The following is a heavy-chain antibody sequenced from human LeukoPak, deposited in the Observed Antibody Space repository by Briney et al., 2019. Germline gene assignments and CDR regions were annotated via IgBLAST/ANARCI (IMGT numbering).Heavy chain of an antibody. CDR2: IYYSGST. CDR3: ARQQWLVFDY. D-gene: IGHD6-19*01. Sequence: PSETLSLTCTVSGGSISSYYWGWIRQPPGKGLEWIGSIYYSGSTYYNPSLKSRVTISVDTSKNQFSLKLSSVTAADTAVYYCARQQWLVFDYWGQGTLVTVSS. CDR1: GGSISSYY. J-gene: IGHJ4*02. V-gene: IGHV4-39*01.